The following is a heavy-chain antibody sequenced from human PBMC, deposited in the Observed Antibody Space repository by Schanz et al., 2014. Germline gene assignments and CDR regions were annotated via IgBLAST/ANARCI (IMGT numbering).Heavy chain of an antibody. CDR2: ISGSGGDT. J-gene: IGHJ3*01. Sequence: VQLVESGGGLVQPGRSLRLSCAASGFTFSSYAMSWVRQAPGKGLEWVSAISGSGGDTYYADSVKGRFTTSRDNSKNTMYLQMNSLRVEDTAIYYFARDEGKDGYNLAFDVWGQGTLVTVSS. V-gene: IGHV3-23*04. D-gene: IGHD5-12*01. CDR3: ARDEGKDGYNLAFDV. CDR1: GFTFSSYA.